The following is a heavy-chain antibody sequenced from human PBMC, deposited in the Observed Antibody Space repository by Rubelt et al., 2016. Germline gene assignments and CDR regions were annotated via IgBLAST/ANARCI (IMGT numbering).Heavy chain of an antibody. V-gene: IGHV3-30*04. D-gene: IGHD2-15*01. Sequence: YGGGVVQPGRSLRLSCAASGFTFTSYAIHWVRQAPGKGLEWVAVISYDRNNKYYADSVKGRFTISRDNSKNTVYLQMNSLRIEDTAGYYCARVLDVVVPEGAYFFDSWGQGTLVTVSS. CDR3: ARVLDVVVPEGAYFFDS. J-gene: IGHJ4*02. CDR1: GFTFTSYA. CDR2: ISYDRNNK.